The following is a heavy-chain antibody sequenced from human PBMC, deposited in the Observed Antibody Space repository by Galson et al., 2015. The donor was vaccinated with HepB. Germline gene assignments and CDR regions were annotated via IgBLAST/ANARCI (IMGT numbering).Heavy chain of an antibody. J-gene: IGHJ4*02. CDR3: ARGNYYDSSGYYANIDY. D-gene: IGHD3-22*01. V-gene: IGHV3-33*01. Sequence: SLRLSCAASGFTFSSYGMHWVRQAPGKGLEWVAVIWYDGSNKYYADSVKGRFTISRDNSKNTLYLQMNSLRAEDTAVYYCARGNYYDSSGYYANIDYWGQGTLVTVSS. CDR2: IWYDGSNK. CDR1: GFTFSSYG.